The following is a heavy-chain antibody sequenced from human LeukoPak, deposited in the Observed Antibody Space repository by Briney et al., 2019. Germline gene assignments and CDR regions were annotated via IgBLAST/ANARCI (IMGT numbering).Heavy chain of an antibody. Sequence: GGSLRLSCAGSGFPFSSYPISWVRQPPGKGLEWVSAITASGDSTYSADSVKGRFTISRDNSRNTLFLEMSSLRAEDTAVYYCAKDRSGSGSYYPDYWGQGTLVTVSS. CDR2: ITASGDST. CDR1: GFPFSSYP. J-gene: IGHJ4*02. D-gene: IGHD3-10*01. V-gene: IGHV3-23*01. CDR3: AKDRSGSGSYYPDY.